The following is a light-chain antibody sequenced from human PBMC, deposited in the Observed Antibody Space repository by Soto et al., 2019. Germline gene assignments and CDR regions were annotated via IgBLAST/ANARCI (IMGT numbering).Light chain of an antibody. CDR1: QGIKDY. J-gene: IGKJ5*01. CDR3: QQRNMWPIT. Sequence: EIVMTQSPATLSVSPGERATLSCRASQGIKDYVAWFQQKPGQAPRLLIYGASTRATAIPARFSGSGSGTDFTLTISSLEPEDSAVYYCQQRNMWPITFGQGTRLEIK. V-gene: IGKV3D-11*01. CDR2: GAS.